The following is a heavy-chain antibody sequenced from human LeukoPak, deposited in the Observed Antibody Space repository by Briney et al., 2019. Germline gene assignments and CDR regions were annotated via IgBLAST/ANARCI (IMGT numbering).Heavy chain of an antibody. D-gene: IGHD3-22*01. CDR3: TTALTYYYDSSRDYYYYMDV. V-gene: IGHV3-15*01. J-gene: IGHJ6*03. Sequence: GGSLRLSCAASGFTFSNAWMSWVRQAPGKGLEWVGRIKSKTDGGTTDYAAPVKGRFTISRDDSKNTLYLQMNSLKTEDTAVYYCTTALTYYYDSSRDYYYYMDVWGKGTTVTISS. CDR1: GFTFSNAW. CDR2: IKSKTDGGTT.